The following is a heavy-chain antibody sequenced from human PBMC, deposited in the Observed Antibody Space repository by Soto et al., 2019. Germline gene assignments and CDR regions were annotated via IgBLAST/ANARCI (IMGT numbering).Heavy chain of an antibody. V-gene: IGHV3-30*18. Sequence: GGSLRLSCAASGFTFSSYGMHWVRQAPGKGLEWVAVISYDGSNKYYADSVKGRFTISRDNSKNTLYLQMSSLRAEDTAVYYCAKDSDSSGYYFDYWGQGTLVTVS. CDR1: GFTFSSYG. D-gene: IGHD3-22*01. CDR3: AKDSDSSGYYFDY. J-gene: IGHJ4*02. CDR2: ISYDGSNK.